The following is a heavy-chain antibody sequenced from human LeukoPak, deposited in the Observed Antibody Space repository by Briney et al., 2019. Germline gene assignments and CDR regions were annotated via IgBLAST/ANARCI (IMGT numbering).Heavy chain of an antibody. V-gene: IGHV3-48*03. Sequence: PGGSLRLSCAASGFTFSSYETNWVRQAPGKGLEWVSYISSSGSTIYYADSVKGRFAISRDNAKNSLYLQMNSLRAEDTAVYYCARVQYYDFWSGYYQPYYFDYWGQGTLVTVSS. CDR3: ARVQYYDFWSGYYQPYYFDY. J-gene: IGHJ4*02. D-gene: IGHD3-3*01. CDR2: ISSSGSTI. CDR1: GFTFSSYE.